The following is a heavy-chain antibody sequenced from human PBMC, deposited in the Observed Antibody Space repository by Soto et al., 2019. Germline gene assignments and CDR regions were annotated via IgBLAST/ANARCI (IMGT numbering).Heavy chain of an antibody. Sequence: ASVKVSCKASGYAFTSYGISWVRQAPGQGLEWMGWICAYNGNTNYAQKLQGRVTMTTDTSTSTAYMELRSLRSDDTAVYYCASGYYDILTGYRYGMDVWGQGTTVTVSS. J-gene: IGHJ6*02. CDR1: GYAFTSYG. D-gene: IGHD3-9*01. V-gene: IGHV1-18*04. CDR3: ASGYYDILTGYRYGMDV. CDR2: ICAYNGNT.